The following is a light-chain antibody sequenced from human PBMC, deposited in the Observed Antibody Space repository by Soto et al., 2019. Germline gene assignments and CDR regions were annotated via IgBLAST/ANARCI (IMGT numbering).Light chain of an antibody. CDR3: AAWDDSRLWV. Sequence: QSVLTQPPSASGTPGQRVTISCSGSSSNIGSNTVNWYQQLPGTAPKLLIYSNNQRPSGVPDRFSGSKSGTSASLAISGLQSEDEADYYCAAWDDSRLWVFGGGTKVTVL. CDR1: SSNIGSNT. V-gene: IGLV1-44*01. CDR2: SNN. J-gene: IGLJ3*02.